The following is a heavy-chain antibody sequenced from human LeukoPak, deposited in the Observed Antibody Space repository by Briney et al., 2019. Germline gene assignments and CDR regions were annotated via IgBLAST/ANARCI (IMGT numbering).Heavy chain of an antibody. J-gene: IGHJ4*02. D-gene: IGHD6-13*01. V-gene: IGHV1-2*02. CDR3: AREEPGISPSTFDY. Sequence: GASVKVSCKASGYTFTGYYMHWVRQAPGQGLEWMGWINPNSGGTNYAQKFQGRVTMTRDTSISTAYMELSRLRSDDTAVYYCAREEPGISPSTFDYWGQGTLVTVSS. CDR1: GYTFTGYY. CDR2: INPNSGGT.